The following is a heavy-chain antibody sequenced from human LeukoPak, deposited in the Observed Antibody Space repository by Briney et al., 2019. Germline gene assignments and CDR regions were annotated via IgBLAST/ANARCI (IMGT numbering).Heavy chain of an antibody. D-gene: IGHD3-22*01. V-gene: IGHV3-23*01. CDR1: GFTFNHYA. CDR2: INHLGHT. Sequence: GVSLRLSCAACGFTFNHYAMSWVRQAPGKGLEWVSGINHLGHTFYADSVKGRFTISRDNSQNTLFLQVNSLRADDTAVYYCAKASQGYCPYDYWGQGTLVTVSS. J-gene: IGHJ4*02. CDR3: AKASQGYCPYDY.